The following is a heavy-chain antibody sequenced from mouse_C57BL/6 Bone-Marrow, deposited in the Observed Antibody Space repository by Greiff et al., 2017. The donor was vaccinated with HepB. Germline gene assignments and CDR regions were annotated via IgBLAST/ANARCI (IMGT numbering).Heavy chain of an antibody. V-gene: IGHV3-6*01. CDR2: ISYDGSN. CDR1: GYSITSGYY. CDR3: AREAGSPMDY. J-gene: IGHJ4*01. Sequence: ESGPGLVKPSQSLSLTCSVTGYSITSGYYWNWIRQFPGNKLEWMGYISYDGSNNYNPSLKNRISITRDTSKNQFFLKLNSVTTEDTATYYCAREAGSPMDYWGQGTSVTVSS.